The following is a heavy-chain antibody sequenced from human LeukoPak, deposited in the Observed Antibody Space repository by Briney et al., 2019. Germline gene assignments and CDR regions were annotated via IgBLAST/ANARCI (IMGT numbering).Heavy chain of an antibody. Sequence: SETLSLTCTVSGGSISSGGYYWSWIRQHPGKGLEWIGYIYYSGSTYYNPSLKSRVTISVDTSKNQFSLKLSSVPAADTAVYYCARSRSSIAARGGSYYFDYWGQGTLVTVSS. V-gene: IGHV4-31*03. J-gene: IGHJ4*02. CDR2: IYYSGST. CDR1: GGSISSGGYY. D-gene: IGHD6-6*01. CDR3: ARSRSSIAARGGSYYFDY.